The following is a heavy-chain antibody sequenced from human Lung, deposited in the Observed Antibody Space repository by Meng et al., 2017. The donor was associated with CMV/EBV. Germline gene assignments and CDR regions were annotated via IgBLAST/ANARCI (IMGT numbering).Heavy chain of an antibody. CDR3: ARDGCYYGLRVQGLTHAY. CDR2: IGAYNCNT. CDR1: GYIFMHCC. V-gene: IGHV1-18*01. Sequence: AVKVSXKASGYIFMHCCFGWVRQAPGQGLEWMGWIGAYNCNTNYAEKLQGRVTMTTDTSTSTAYMELRSLQSDGTAVYDCARDGCYYGLRVQGLTHAYWGPGTXVNVAS. J-gene: IGHJ4*02. D-gene: IGHD2-15*01.